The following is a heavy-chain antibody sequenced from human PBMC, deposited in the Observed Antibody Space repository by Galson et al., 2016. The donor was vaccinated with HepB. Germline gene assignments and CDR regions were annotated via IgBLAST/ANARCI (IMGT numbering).Heavy chain of an antibody. CDR3: ARSYCSGGDCHASFNYYYMDL. CDR2: MNIDGSSR. CDR1: GFRFSDYW. Sequence: SLRLSCAASGFRFSDYWMHWVRQGPGKGLVWVSRMNIDGSSRTYADSVKGRFTISRDNAKKTLYLQMNSLRVEDTAVYYCARSYCSGGDCHASFNYYYMDLWGKGTTVSVSS. V-gene: IGHV3-74*01. J-gene: IGHJ6*03. D-gene: IGHD2-15*01.